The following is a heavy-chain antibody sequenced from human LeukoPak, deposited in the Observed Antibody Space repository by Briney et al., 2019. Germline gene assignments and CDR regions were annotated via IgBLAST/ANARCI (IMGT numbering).Heavy chain of an antibody. CDR2: ISGSGGST. D-gene: IGHD3-3*01. CDR3: ARVNRVSSVLRFLEWLLDY. J-gene: IGHJ4*02. CDR1: GFTFSSYA. Sequence: GGSLRLSCAASGFTFSSYAMSWVRQAPGKGLEWVSAISGSGGSTYYADSVKGRFTISRDNSKNTLYLQMNSLRAGDTAVYYCARVNRVSSVLRFLEWLLDYWGQGTLVTVSS. V-gene: IGHV3-23*01.